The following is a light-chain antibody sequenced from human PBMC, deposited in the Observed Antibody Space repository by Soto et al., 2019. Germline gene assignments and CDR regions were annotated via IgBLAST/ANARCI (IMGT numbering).Light chain of an antibody. CDR2: WAT. CDR3: QYYFRSPYT. J-gene: IGKJ2*01. CDR1: QRLLYSSNNRNY. V-gene: IGKV4-1*01. Sequence: DMVLTQSPDSLSVSLGERATITCKSSQRLLYSSNNRNYLAWYRQRPRQPPELLIYWATTRNSGVPDRISGSRSGTNFTLTISRLQTEDVAVYYCQYYFRSPYTFGQGTKLEIK.